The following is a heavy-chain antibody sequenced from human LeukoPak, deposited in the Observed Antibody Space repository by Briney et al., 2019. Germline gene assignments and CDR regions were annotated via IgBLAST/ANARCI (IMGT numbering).Heavy chain of an antibody. J-gene: IGHJ4*02. CDR2: IYSGGST. V-gene: IGHV3-66*02. Sequence: GGSLRLSCAASGFTVISNYMTWVSQAPGKGLEWVSVIYSGGSTYYADSVKGRFTISRDNSKNTVYLEMNNLRDEDTAVYYCARGPYDSRSYWQYYFDYWGQGTLVTVSS. CDR1: GFTVISNY. D-gene: IGHD3-22*01. CDR3: ARGPYDSRSYWQYYFDY.